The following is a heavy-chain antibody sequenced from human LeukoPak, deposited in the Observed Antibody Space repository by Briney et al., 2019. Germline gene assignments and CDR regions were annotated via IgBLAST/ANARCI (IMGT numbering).Heavy chain of an antibody. CDR2: IWYEERTK. Sequence: GGSLRLSCTGSGFTFSSYGMHWVRQAPGNGLEWVATIWYEERTKYYIDSVKGRFTISRDNSRSTLYLQMNSLRAEDTAVYYCAKDAGPQQLVFFDSWGQGTLVTVSS. V-gene: IGHV3-33*06. D-gene: IGHD6-6*01. CDR3: AKDAGPQQLVFFDS. CDR1: GFTFSSYG. J-gene: IGHJ4*02.